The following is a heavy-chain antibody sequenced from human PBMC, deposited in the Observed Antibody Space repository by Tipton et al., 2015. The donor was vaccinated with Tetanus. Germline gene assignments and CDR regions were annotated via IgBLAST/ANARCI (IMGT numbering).Heavy chain of an antibody. Sequence: SLRLSCAASGFTLSDYYMSWIRQAPGKGLEWLSYISSSGATINYADSVKGRFTLSRDTAKNSLYLLMDSLRADDTAVYYCVSGSDLDYWGQGTLMTVSS. CDR1: GFTLSDYY. D-gene: IGHD6-25*01. J-gene: IGHJ4*02. V-gene: IGHV3-11*04. CDR2: ISSSGATI. CDR3: VSGSDLDY.